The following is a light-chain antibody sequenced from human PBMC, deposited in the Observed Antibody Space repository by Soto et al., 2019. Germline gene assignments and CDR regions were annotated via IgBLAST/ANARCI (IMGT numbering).Light chain of an antibody. Sequence: DIQMTQSPSSLSASVGDRVTITCRASQDISVYLAWYQQKPGKVPKLLIYSASTLQSGVPSRFSGSGSGTDFTLTNSSLQPEDVATYFCQKFNTAPLPFGQGTRLEI. CDR1: QDISVY. CDR3: QKFNTAPLP. V-gene: IGKV1-27*01. CDR2: SAS. J-gene: IGKJ5*01.